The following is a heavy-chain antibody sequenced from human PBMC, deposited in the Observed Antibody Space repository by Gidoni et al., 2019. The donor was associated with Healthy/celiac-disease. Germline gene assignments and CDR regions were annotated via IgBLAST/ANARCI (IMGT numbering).Heavy chain of an antibody. J-gene: IGHJ5*02. D-gene: IGHD3-10*01. Sequence: QVQLQESGPGLVKPSQTLSLTCTVSGGSISRGGYYWSWIRQPPGKGLECIGYIYYSGSTYYNPSLKSRVTISVDTSKNQFSLKLSSVTAADTAVYYCARSEGFGEGERFDPWGQGTLVTVSS. CDR3: ARSEGFGEGERFDP. V-gene: IGHV4-31*03. CDR2: IYYSGST. CDR1: GGSISRGGYY.